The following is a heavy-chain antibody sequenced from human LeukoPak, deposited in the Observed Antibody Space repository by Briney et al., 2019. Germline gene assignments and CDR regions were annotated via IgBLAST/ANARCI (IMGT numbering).Heavy chain of an antibody. CDR1: GFTFSSYA. D-gene: IGHD2-15*01. CDR2: ISYDGSNK. J-gene: IGHJ5*02. V-gene: IGHV3-30-3*01. CDR3: ARDGGGGYCSGGSCPNWFDP. Sequence: GGSLRLSCAASGFTFSSYAMHWVRQAPGKGLEWVAVISYDGSNKYYADSVKGRFTISRDNSKNTLYLQMNSLRAEDTAVYYCARDGGGGYCSGGSCPNWFDPWGQGTLVTVSS.